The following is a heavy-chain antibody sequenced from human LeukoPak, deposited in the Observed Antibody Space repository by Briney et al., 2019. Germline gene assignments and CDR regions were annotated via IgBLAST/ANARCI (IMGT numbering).Heavy chain of an antibody. CDR3: ARGPGVVVVAATRYFDY. V-gene: IGHV4-34*01. CDR1: GGSFSGYY. D-gene: IGHD2-15*01. Sequence: SETLSLTCAVYGGSFSGYYWSWIRQPPGKGLEWIGEINHSGSTNYNPSLKSRVTISVDTSKNQFSLKLSSVTAAGTAVYYCARGPGVVVVAATRYFDYWGQGTLVTVSS. J-gene: IGHJ4*02. CDR2: INHSGST.